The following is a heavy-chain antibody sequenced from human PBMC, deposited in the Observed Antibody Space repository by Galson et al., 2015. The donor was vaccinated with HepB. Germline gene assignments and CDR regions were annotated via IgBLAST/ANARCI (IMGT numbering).Heavy chain of an antibody. Sequence: SLRLSCAASGFTFSSYGMHWVRQAPGKGLEWVALILFDGSKKYYVDSVKGRFTISRDNSKDTVILQMSSLRTEDTAVYYCVKDLRRGSDYYLDYWGQGTLVTVAS. CDR1: GFTFSSYG. V-gene: IGHV3-30*18. J-gene: IGHJ4*02. D-gene: IGHD3-10*01. CDR3: VKDLRRGSDYYLDY. CDR2: ILFDGSKK.